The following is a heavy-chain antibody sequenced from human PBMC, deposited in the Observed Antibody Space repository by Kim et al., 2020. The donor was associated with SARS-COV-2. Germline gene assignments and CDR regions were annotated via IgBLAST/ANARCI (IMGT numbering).Heavy chain of an antibody. D-gene: IGHD6-19*01. J-gene: IGHJ6*02. CDR3: ASSLGVAVAGYGMDV. V-gene: IGHV3-21*01. Sequence: ADSVTCRSTNSRDNTKNSLCLQMNSLRAEDTAVYYCASSLGVAVAGYGMDVWGQGTTVTVSS.